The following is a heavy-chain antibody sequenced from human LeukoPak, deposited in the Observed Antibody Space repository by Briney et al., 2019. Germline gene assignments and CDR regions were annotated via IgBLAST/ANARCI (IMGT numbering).Heavy chain of an antibody. V-gene: IGHV4-59*01. Sequence: PSETLSLTCTVSGGSISDYYWSWIRQSPGKGLEWIGHIHYSGSTNYNSSLESRVTISMDTSKRQISLKLSSVTAADTAVYYCARGPTGKYSGYAYWGQGTLVTVSS. CDR2: IHYSGST. CDR3: ARGPTGKYSGYAY. J-gene: IGHJ4*02. CDR1: GGSISDYY. D-gene: IGHD5-12*01.